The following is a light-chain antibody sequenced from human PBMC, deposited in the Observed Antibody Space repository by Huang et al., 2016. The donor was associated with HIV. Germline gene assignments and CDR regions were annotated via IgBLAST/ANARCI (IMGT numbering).Light chain of an antibody. V-gene: IGKV3-15*01. CDR3: QHYKDWSWT. CDR2: AAS. CDR1: QSVDTN. J-gene: IGKJ1*01. Sequence: IVLTQSPATLSVSPGERVTLSCRASQSVDTNLALYQLKPGQAPRLLLYAASIAPAGVPGRFSGGGAGKEFTLTINSLQSDDFAIYYCQHYKDWSWTSGLGTKVEIK.